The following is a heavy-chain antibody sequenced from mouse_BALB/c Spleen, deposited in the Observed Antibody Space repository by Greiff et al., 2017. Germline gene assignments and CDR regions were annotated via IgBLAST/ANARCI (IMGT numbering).Heavy chain of an antibody. D-gene: IGHD1-2*01. CDR1: GYTFTDYA. J-gene: IGHJ4*01. CDR2: ISTYYGDA. CDR3: ARLWGITTATPAMDY. V-gene: IGHV1S137*01. Sequence: VKLVESGAELVRPGVSVKISCKGSGYTFTDYAMHWVKQSHAKSLEWIGVISTYYGDASYNQKFKGKATMTVDKSSSTAYMELARLTSEDSAIYYCARLWGITTATPAMDYWGQGTSVTVSS.